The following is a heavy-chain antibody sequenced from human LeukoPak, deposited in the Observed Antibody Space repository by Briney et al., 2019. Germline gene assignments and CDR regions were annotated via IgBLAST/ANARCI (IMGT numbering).Heavy chain of an antibody. V-gene: IGHV3-23*01. CDR1: GFTFSSYA. CDR3: ARGAYGDYDY. CDR2: ISARGDST. D-gene: IGHD4-17*01. Sequence: GGSLRLSCAASGFTFSSYAVSWVRQAPGKGLEWVSAISARGDSTHYADSVEVRFTISRDNSKNTLYLQMNSLRGEDTALYYCARGAYGDYDYWGQGTLVTVSS. J-gene: IGHJ4*02.